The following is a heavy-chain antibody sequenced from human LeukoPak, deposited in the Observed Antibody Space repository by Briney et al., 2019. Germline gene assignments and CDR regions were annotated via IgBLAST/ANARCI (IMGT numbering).Heavy chain of an antibody. V-gene: IGHV4-59*01. J-gene: IGHJ6*03. Sequence: PSETLSLTCTVSGGSISSYYWSWIRQPPGQGLGGIGYIYYSRSPNYNPSLKSRVTISVDTSKNQFSLKLSSVTAADTAVYYCARNPSARRSSYYYYYYMDVCGKGTTVTVSS. CDR3: ARNPSARRSSYYYYYYMDV. CDR2: IYYSRSP. CDR1: GGSISSYY.